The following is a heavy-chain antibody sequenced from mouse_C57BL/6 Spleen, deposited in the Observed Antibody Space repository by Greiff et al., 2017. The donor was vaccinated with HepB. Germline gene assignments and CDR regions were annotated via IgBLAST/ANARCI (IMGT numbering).Heavy chain of an antibody. V-gene: IGHV1-81*01. CDR3: ARGAQATYRYYAMDY. CDR1: GYTFTSYG. CDR2: IYPRSGNT. J-gene: IGHJ4*01. Sequence: QVQLQQSGAELARPGASVKLSCKASGYTFTSYGISWVKQRTGQGLEWIGEIYPRSGNTYYNEKFEGKATLTADKSSSTAYMELRSLTSEDSAVYFCARGAQATYRYYAMDYWGQGTSVTVSS. D-gene: IGHD3-2*02.